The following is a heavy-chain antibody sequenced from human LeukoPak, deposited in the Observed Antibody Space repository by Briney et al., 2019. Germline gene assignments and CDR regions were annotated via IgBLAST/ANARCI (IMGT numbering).Heavy chain of an antibody. D-gene: IGHD3-9*01. V-gene: IGHV3-15*07. CDR3: TVLTGYMPT. CDR2: IESKTDGGTT. CDR1: GFTFSNAW. Sequence: PGGSLRLSCAASGFTFSNAWMNWVRQAPGKGLEWVGRIESKTDGGTTDYAAPVKGRFTISRDDSKNTLYLQMNSLKTEDTAVYYCTVLTGYMPTWGQGTLVTVSS. J-gene: IGHJ5*02.